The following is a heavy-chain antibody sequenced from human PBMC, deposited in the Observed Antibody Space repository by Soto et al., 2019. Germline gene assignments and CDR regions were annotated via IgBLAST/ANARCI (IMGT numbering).Heavy chain of an antibody. Sequence: QVQLQESGPGLVKPSETLSLTCAVSGHSISSYYCMWIRQPPGKGLESIGYLYYGRSANYNPSLKSRVTLSVDTSTNQCSLTLSYMTAADTAVYYCALRSMAVVPEYWGQGTLVTVSS. D-gene: IGHD3-22*01. CDR3: ALRSMAVVPEY. CDR1: GHSISSYY. J-gene: IGHJ4*02. V-gene: IGHV4-59*01. CDR2: LYYGRSA.